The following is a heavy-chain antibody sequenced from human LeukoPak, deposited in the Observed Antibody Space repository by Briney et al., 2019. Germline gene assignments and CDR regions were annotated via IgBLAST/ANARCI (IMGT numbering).Heavy chain of an antibody. Sequence: ASVKVSCKXSGYTFTGYYMHWVRQAPGQGLEWMGWINPNSGGTNYSQKFQGRVTMTRDRSISTAYMELSSLRSDDTAVYYCARASQYYYDSSDRGYFDHWGQGTLVTVSS. CDR1: GYTFTGYY. D-gene: IGHD3-22*01. J-gene: IGHJ4*02. V-gene: IGHV1-2*02. CDR2: INPNSGGT. CDR3: ARASQYYYDSSDRGYFDH.